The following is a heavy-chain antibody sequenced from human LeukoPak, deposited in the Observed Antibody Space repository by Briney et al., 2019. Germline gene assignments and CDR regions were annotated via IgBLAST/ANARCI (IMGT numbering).Heavy chain of an antibody. J-gene: IGHJ6*02. CDR2: IFPSGST. CDR3: ARDRAVADAMGDYYYYGMDV. D-gene: IGHD6-19*01. V-gene: IGHV4-61*02. Sequence: PSETLSLTCAVSGGSISSGGYSWSWIRQPAGKGLEGFGRIFPSGSTNYNPSLKSRVTMSVDTSKNQFSLKLSSVTAADTAVYYCARDRAVADAMGDYYYYGMDVWGQGTTVTVSS. CDR1: GGSISSGGYS.